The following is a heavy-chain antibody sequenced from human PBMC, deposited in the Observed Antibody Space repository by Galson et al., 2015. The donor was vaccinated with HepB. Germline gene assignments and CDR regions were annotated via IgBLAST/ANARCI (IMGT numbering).Heavy chain of an antibody. Sequence: LVKVSCKASGYTFTGYYMHWVRQAPGQGLEWMGWINPNSGGTNYAQKFQGWVTMTRDTSISTAYMELSRLRSDDTAVYYCARATHTITFGGVIVPDAFDIWGQGTMVTVSS. D-gene: IGHD3-16*02. J-gene: IGHJ3*02. CDR1: GYTFTGYY. V-gene: IGHV1-2*04. CDR2: INPNSGGT. CDR3: ARATHTITFGGVIVPDAFDI.